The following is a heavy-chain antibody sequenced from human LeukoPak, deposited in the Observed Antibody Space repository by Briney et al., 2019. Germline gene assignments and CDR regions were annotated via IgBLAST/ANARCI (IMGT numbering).Heavy chain of an antibody. Sequence: SETLSLTCTVSGYSISSGYYWGWIRQPPGKGLEWIGSIYHSGSTYYNPSPRSRVTISVDTSKNQFSLKLSSVTAADTAVYYCARSEDYFDYWGQGTLVTVPS. V-gene: IGHV4-38-2*02. CDR3: ARSEDYFDY. J-gene: IGHJ4*02. CDR2: IYHSGST. CDR1: GYSISSGYY.